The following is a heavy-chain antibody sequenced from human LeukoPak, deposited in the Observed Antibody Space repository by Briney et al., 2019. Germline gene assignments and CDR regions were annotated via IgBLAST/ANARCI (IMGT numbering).Heavy chain of an antibody. V-gene: IGHV4-30-4*01. CDR3: ARVYYYGANWFDP. D-gene: IGHD3-10*01. CDR1: GGSLSSGDYY. CDR2: IYYSGST. Sequence: SETLSLTCTVSGGSLSSGDYYWSWIRQPPGXXXXXIGYIYYSGSTYYHPSLKSRVTISVDTPKNQFSLKLSSVTAADTAVYYCARVYYYGANWFDPWGQGTLVTVSS. J-gene: IGHJ5*02.